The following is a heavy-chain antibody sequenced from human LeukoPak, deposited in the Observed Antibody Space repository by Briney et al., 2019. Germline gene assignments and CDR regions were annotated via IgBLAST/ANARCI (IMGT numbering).Heavy chain of an antibody. D-gene: IGHD3-10*01. V-gene: IGHV4-30-2*01. J-gene: IGHJ4*02. CDR2: IYHSGST. CDR3: ARDPTARQLGDY. Sequence: SETLSLTCTVSGGSISSGGYYWSWIRQPPGKGLEWIGYIYHSGSTYYNPSLKSRVTISVDRSKNQFSLKLSSVTAADTAVYYCARDPTARQLGDYWGQGTLVTVSS. CDR1: GGSISSGGYY.